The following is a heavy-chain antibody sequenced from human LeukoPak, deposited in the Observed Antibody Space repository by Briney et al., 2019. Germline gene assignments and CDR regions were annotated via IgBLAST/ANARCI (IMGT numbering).Heavy chain of an antibody. CDR1: GGSFSGYY. V-gene: IGHV4-34*01. J-gene: IGHJ5*02. CDR2: INYGGDT. D-gene: IGHD5-12*01. CDR3: ARVEAGGYSGYDGYRWFDP. Sequence: SETLSLTCAVYGGSFSGYYWTWIRHTPGKGLDWIGEINYGGDTNYNPSLKSRVTISVDTSGNQFSLKMTSVTAADTAVYYCARVEAGGYSGYDGYRWFDPWGQGTLVTVSS.